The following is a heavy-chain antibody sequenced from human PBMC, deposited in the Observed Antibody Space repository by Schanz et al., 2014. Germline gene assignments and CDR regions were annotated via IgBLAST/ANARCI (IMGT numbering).Heavy chain of an antibody. J-gene: IGHJ4*02. V-gene: IGHV3-9*01. Sequence: VQLVESGGGVVQPGRSLRLSCAASGFTFRSYGMHWVRQAPGKGLEWVSGMSWNAGSLGYGDSVKGRFTISRDNAKNSLFLQMNSLSAEDTAVYYCAKVAPAATYLDSWGLGTLVTVSA. CDR2: MSWNAGSL. CDR1: GFTFRSYG. CDR3: AKVAPAATYLDS. D-gene: IGHD2-2*01.